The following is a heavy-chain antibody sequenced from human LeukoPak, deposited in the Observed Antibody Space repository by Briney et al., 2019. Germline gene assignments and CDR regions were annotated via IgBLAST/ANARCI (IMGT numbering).Heavy chain of an antibody. CDR2: MDPNSGNT. CDR3: ARGGYDILTGYYSGDY. V-gene: IGHV1-8*01. Sequence: SVKVSCKASGYTFTSYDINWVRQATGQGLEWMGWMDPNSGNTGYAQKFQGRVTMTRNTSISTAYMELSSLRSEDTAVYYCARGGYDILTGYYSGDYWGQGTLVTVSS. J-gene: IGHJ4*02. D-gene: IGHD3-9*01. CDR1: GYTFTSYD.